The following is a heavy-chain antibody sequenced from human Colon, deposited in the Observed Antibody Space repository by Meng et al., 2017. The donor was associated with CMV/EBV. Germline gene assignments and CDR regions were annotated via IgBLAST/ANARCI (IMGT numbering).Heavy chain of an antibody. D-gene: IGHD3-3*01. Sequence: GESLKISCAASGFTFSNAWMSWVRQAPEKGLEWVGRIKSKTDGGTTDYAAPVKGRFTISRDDSKNTLYLQMNSLKTEDTAVYYCTLRFLSPPELHHDAFDIWGQGTMVTVSS. CDR1: GFTFSNAW. J-gene: IGHJ3*02. CDR2: IKSKTDGGTT. CDR3: TLRFLSPPELHHDAFDI. V-gene: IGHV3-15*01.